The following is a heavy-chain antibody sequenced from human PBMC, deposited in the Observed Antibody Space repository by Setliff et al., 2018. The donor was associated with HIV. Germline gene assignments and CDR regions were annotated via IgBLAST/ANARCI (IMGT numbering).Heavy chain of an antibody. V-gene: IGHV3-23*01. J-gene: IGHJ4*02. D-gene: IGHD1-26*01. CDR2: IVGSGGST. CDR1: GFTFDDYA. CDR3: ARPSGSYFDY. Sequence: GGSLRLSCAASGFTFDDYAMSWVRQAPGKGLEWVSAIVGSGGSTYYADSVKGRFTISRDNSKNTLYLQMNSLRAEDTAVFYCARPSGSYFDYWGQGTLVTVSS.